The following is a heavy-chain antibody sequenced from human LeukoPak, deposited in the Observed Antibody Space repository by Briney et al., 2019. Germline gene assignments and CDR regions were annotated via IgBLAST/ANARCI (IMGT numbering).Heavy chain of an antibody. Sequence: GGSLRLSCAASGFTFSSYSMNWVRQAPGKGLEWVSSISSSSSYIYYADSVKGRFTISRDNAKNSLYLQMNSLRAEGTAVYYCAPPAVAGTIHWGQGTLVTVSS. CDR1: GFTFSSYS. J-gene: IGHJ4*02. CDR3: APPAVAGTIH. V-gene: IGHV3-21*01. D-gene: IGHD6-19*01. CDR2: ISSSSSYI.